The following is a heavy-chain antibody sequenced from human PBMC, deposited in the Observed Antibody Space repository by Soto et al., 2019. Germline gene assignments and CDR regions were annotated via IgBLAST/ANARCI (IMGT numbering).Heavy chain of an antibody. CDR3: ARVGAYFDY. CDR2: IIPIFGTA. D-gene: IGHD1-26*01. Sequence: VASLKVSCNASGSAFRSCAMSWVRQAPGQGLEWMGGIIPIFGTANYAQKFQGRVTITADESTSTAYMELSSLRSEDTAVYYCARVGAYFDYWGQGTLVTVSS. CDR1: GSAFRSCA. V-gene: IGHV1-69*13. J-gene: IGHJ4*02.